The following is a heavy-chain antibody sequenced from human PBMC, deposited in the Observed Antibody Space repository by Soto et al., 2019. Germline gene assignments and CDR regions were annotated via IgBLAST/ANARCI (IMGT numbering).Heavy chain of an antibody. CDR1: GYIFSSFY. V-gene: IGHV1-18*01. J-gene: IGHJ3*01. CDR3: ARGILGHVDEFDL. Sequence: GASVKVSCKASGYIFSSFYINWVRQAPGQGLEWMGWTSGYSGNSKYAQKFQGRVTMTTDTSTNTGYMERRSLTSDDTAAYSCARGILGHVDEFDLWGQGTMVTISS. CDR2: TSGYSGNS. D-gene: IGHD2-21*01.